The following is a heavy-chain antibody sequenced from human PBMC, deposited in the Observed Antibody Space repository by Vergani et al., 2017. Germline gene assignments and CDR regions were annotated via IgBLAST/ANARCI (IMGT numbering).Heavy chain of an antibody. Sequence: QVQLVESGGGLVKPGGSLRLSCAASGFTFSDYYMRWIRQAPGKGLEWVSDISSIGSTIYYADSVKGGFTISRDNAKNSLSLQMNSLRAEDTAVYYCARMDGSAWNDAFDIWGQGTMVTVSS. CDR3: ARMDGSAWNDAFDI. CDR1: GFTFSDYY. D-gene: IGHD1-26*01. J-gene: IGHJ3*02. V-gene: IGHV3-11*01. CDR2: ISSIGSTI.